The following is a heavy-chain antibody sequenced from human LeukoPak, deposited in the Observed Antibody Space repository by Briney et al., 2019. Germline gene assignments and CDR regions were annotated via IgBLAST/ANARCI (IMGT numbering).Heavy chain of an antibody. CDR1: GFTFSSFW. V-gene: IGHV3-7*01. J-gene: IGHJ4*02. CDR2: IKEDGSVK. Sequence: GGSLRLSGAASGFTFSSFWMTWVRQGPGKGLEWVANIKEDGSVKYYVDSVKGRFTVSRDNAKNTLYLQMNSLRAEDTAVYYCARDWAAAGPGHFGYWGQGTLVTVSS. CDR3: ARDWAAAGPGHFGY. D-gene: IGHD6-13*01.